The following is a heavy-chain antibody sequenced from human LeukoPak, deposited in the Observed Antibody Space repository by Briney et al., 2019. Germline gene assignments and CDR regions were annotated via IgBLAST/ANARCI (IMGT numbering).Heavy chain of an antibody. CDR3: VRSLDY. V-gene: IGHV3-23*01. CDR1: GFPFSSYA. CDR2: IAGSDGFT. J-gene: IGHJ4*02. Sequence: GGSLGLSCAASGFPFSSYAMNWVRQAPGKGLEWVSVIAGSDGFTQYADSVKGRFTISRDNSKNTVYLQMNRLRVEDTALYYCVRSLDYWGQGTLVTVSS.